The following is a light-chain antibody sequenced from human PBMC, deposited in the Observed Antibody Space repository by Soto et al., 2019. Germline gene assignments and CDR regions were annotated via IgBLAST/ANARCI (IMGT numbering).Light chain of an antibody. J-gene: IGLJ1*01. CDR1: NSNIGSNT. CDR3: AAWSDTLNGPFV. V-gene: IGLV1-44*01. Sequence: QSVLTQPPSASGTPGQRVTISCSGSNSNIGSNTVNWYQQLPGTAPKLLIYINDQRPSGVPDRFSGSKFGTSASLAISGPQSEDEGDYYCAAWSDTLNGPFVFGTGTKLTVL. CDR2: IND.